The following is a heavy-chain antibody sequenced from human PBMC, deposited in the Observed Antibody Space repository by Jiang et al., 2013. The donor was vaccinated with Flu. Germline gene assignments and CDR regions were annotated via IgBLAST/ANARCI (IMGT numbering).Heavy chain of an antibody. D-gene: IGHD6-19*01. J-gene: IGHJ5*02. Sequence: GPGLVKPSETLSLTCSVSGGSFNSYYWNWIRQPPGKGLEWIGYIYYTGSTNYNPSLKSRVTISVDTSQNQFSLKLSSVTAADTAVYYCARGQVGSGWILNWFDPWGQGTLVTVSS. CDR3: ARGQVGSGWILNWFDP. CDR2: IYYTGST. CDR1: GGSFNSYY. V-gene: IGHV4-59*01.